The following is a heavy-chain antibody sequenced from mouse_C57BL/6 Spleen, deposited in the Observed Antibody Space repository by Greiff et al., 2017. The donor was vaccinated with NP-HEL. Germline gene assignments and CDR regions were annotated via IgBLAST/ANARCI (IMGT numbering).Heavy chain of an antibody. CDR2: IYPGDGDT. V-gene: IGHV1-80*01. D-gene: IGHD2-1*01. Sequence: VQLQQSGAELVKPGASVKISCKASGYAFSSYWMNWVKQRPGKGLEWIGQIYPGDGDTNYNGKFKGKAKLTAYKSSSTAYMQIRSLTSEDSAVYFCARRGSLLWFAYWGQGTLVTVSA. J-gene: IGHJ3*01. CDR3: ARRGSLLWFAY. CDR1: GYAFSSYW.